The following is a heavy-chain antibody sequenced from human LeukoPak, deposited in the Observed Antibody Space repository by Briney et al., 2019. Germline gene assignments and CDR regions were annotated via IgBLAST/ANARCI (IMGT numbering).Heavy chain of an antibody. CDR1: GGTFSSYA. CDR2: IIPIFGTA. J-gene: IGHJ4*02. Sequence: SVKVSCKASGGTFSSYAISWVRQAPGQGLEWMGGIIPIFGTANYAQKFQGRVTITADKSTSTAYMELSSLRSEDTAVYYCARGWTRDGYNYCLDYWGQGTLVTVSS. D-gene: IGHD5-24*01. V-gene: IGHV1-69*06. CDR3: ARGWTRDGYNYCLDY.